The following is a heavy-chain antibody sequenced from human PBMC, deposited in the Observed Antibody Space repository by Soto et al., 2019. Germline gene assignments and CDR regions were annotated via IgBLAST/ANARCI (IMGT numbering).Heavy chain of an antibody. CDR1: GGSFRNFV. CDR2: IIPNSGTT. D-gene: IGHD3-16*01. CDR3: ARDLGGEATIRF. V-gene: IGHV1-69*01. Sequence: QVQLVQSGAEVKKPGSSVKVSCKASGGSFRNFVISWVRQAPGQGLEWMGGIIPNSGTTNYAQKFQGKVTITADESTSTAYMELSGLTSEDTSLYYCARDLGGEATIRFWGQGTLVTVYS. J-gene: IGHJ4*02.